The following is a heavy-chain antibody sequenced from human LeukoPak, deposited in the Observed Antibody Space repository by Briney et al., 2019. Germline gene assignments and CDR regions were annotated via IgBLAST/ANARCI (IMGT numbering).Heavy chain of an antibody. D-gene: IGHD2-2*01. V-gene: IGHV1-18*04. J-gene: IGHJ4*02. Sequence: ASVKVPCKASGYTFTSYGISWVRQAPGQGLEWMGWISAYNGNTNYAQKLQGRVTMTTDTSTSTAYMELRSLRSDDTAVYYCARGDCSSTSCYGGLDYWGQGTLVTVSS. CDR2: ISAYNGNT. CDR3: ARGDCSSTSCYGGLDY. CDR1: GYTFTSYG.